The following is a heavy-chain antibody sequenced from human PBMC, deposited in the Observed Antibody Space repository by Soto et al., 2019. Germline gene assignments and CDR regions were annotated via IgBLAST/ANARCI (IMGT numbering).Heavy chain of an antibody. CDR3: ASVIAAAGQYYYGMDV. Sequence: GGSLRLSCAASGFTFSSYSMNWVRQAPGKGLEWVSSISSSSSYIYYADSVKGRFTISRDNAKNSLYLQMNSLRAEDTAVYYCASVIAAAGQYYYGMDVWGQGTTVTVSS. V-gene: IGHV3-21*01. CDR2: ISSSSSYI. J-gene: IGHJ6*02. CDR1: GFTFSSYS. D-gene: IGHD6-13*01.